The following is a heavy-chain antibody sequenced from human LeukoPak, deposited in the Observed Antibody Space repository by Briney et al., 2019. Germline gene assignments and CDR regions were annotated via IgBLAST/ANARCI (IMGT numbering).Heavy chain of an antibody. D-gene: IGHD3-3*01. CDR1: GGSISSSSYY. CDR2: IYYSGST. J-gene: IGHJ5*02. V-gene: IGHV4-39*07. CDR3: ARDGLITIFGVVILNWFDP. Sequence: SETLSLTCTVSGGSISSSSYYWGWIRQPPGKGLEWIGSIYYSGSTYYNPSLKSRVTISVDTSKNQFSLKLSSVTAADTAVYYCARDGLITIFGVVILNWFDPWGQGTLVTVSS.